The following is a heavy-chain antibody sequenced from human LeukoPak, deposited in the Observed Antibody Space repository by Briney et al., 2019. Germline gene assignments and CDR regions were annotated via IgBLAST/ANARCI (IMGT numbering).Heavy chain of an antibody. CDR2: IWYDGSNK. J-gene: IGHJ4*02. CDR3: ARAVRYSSGRGYDY. Sequence: PGRSLGLSCAASGFTFSSYGMHWVRQAPGKGLEWVAVIWYDGSNKYYADSVKGRFTISRDNSKNTLYLQMNSLRAEDTAVYYCARAVRYSSGRGYDYWGQGTLVTVSS. V-gene: IGHV3-33*01. CDR1: GFTFSSYG. D-gene: IGHD6-19*01.